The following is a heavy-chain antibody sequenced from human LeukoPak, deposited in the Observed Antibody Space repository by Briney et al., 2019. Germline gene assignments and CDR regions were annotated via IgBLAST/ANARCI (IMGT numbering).Heavy chain of an antibody. Sequence: ASVKVSCKASGYTFTSYDINWVRQATGQGLEWMGLMNPNSGNTGYAQKFQGRVTMTRNTSISTAYMELSSLRSEDTAVYYCARMSYYDSSGDNWFDPWGQGTLVTVSS. CDR1: GYTFTSYD. CDR3: ARMSYYDSSGDNWFDP. J-gene: IGHJ5*02. D-gene: IGHD3-22*01. V-gene: IGHV1-8*02. CDR2: MNPNSGNT.